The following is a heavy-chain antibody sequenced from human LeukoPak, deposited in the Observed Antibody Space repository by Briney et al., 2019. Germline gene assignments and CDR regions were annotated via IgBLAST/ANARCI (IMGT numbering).Heavy chain of an antibody. V-gene: IGHV4-59*01. Sequence: SETLSLTCAVYGGSLSGYYWSWIRQPPGKGLEWIGYIYYSGSTNYNPSLKSRVTISVDTSKNQFSLKLSSVTAADTAVYYCARGGDYGDRDFDYWGQGTLVTVSS. J-gene: IGHJ4*02. CDR2: IYYSGST. CDR1: GGSLSGYY. D-gene: IGHD4-17*01. CDR3: ARGGDYGDRDFDY.